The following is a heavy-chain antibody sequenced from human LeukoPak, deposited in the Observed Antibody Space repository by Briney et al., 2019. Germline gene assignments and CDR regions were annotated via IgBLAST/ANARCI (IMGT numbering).Heavy chain of an antibody. Sequence: AGGSLRLSCAASESTFSLYWMTWVRQAPGKGLEWVANIKEDGSEKYYVDSVKGRFTISRDNAKSSLYLFMYSVTAEDTAVYYCLSGYPGSFHHWGQGTLVIASS. CDR2: IKEDGSEK. J-gene: IGHJ1*01. CDR3: LSGYPGSFHH. V-gene: IGHV3-7*01. CDR1: ESTFSLYW. D-gene: IGHD3-22*01.